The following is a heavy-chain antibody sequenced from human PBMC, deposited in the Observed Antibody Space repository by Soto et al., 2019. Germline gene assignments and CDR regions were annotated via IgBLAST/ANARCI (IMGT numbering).Heavy chain of an antibody. CDR3: ARYPGYSYGYN. CDR2: INAGNGNT. Sequence: QVQLVQSGAEVKKPGASVKVSCKASGYTFTSYAMHWVRQAPGQRLEWMGWINAGNGNTKYSQKFQGRVTITRDTSASTAYMELSSLTSEDTAVYYCARYPGYSYGYNWGQGTLVTVSS. V-gene: IGHV1-3*01. CDR1: GYTFTSYA. D-gene: IGHD5-18*01. J-gene: IGHJ4*02.